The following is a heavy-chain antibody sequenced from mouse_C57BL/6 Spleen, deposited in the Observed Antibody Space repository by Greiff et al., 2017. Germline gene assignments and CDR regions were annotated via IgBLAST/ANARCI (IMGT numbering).Heavy chain of an antibody. CDR3: AKIYYDYDEDYAMDY. D-gene: IGHD2-4*01. V-gene: IGHV5-17*01. CDR2: ISSGSSTI. CDR1: GFTFSDYG. Sequence: EVKLMESGGGLVKPGGSLKLSCAASGFTFSDYGMHWVRQAPEKGLEWVAYISSGSSTIYYADTVKGRFTISRENAKNTLFLKMTSLRSEDTAMYYCAKIYYDYDEDYAMDYWGQGTSVTVSS. J-gene: IGHJ4*01.